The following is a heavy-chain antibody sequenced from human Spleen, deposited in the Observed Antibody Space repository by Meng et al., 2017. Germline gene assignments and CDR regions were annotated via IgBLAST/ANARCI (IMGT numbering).Heavy chain of an antibody. D-gene: IGHD2-15*01. V-gene: IGHV3-21*01. CDR3: ARRPGVVVAATYPRAVTAFAPRMGPYYYYYGMDV. CDR1: GFTFSSYS. Sequence: GGSLRLSCAASGFTFSSYSMNWVRQAPGKGLEWVSSISSSSSYIYYADSVKGRFTISRDNAKNSLYLQMDSLRAEDTAVYYCARRPGVVVAATYPRAVTAFAPRMGPYYYYYGMDVWGQGTTVTVSS. CDR2: ISSSSSYI. J-gene: IGHJ6*02.